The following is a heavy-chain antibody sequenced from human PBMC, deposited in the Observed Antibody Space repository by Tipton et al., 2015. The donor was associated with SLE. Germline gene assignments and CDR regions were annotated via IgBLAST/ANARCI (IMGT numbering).Heavy chain of an antibody. CDR3: AKDLGYSGSGSYYNGDYAFDI. CDR2: ARYDGNNQ. CDR1: GITFSNYG. Sequence: SPRLSCATSGITFSNYGMHWVRQAPGKGLEWVAFARYDGNNQYNADSVKGRFTISRDTSKNTLYLQMNSLRPEDTAVYYCAKDLGYSGSGSYYNGDYAFDIWGQGTMVTVSS. D-gene: IGHD3-10*01. J-gene: IGHJ3*02. V-gene: IGHV3-30*02.